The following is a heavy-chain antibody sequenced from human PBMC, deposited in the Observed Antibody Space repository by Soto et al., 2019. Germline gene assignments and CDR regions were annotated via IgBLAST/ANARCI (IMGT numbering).Heavy chain of an antibody. D-gene: IGHD1-7*01. CDR3: ARGHWNSPQPFDY. CDR1: GFTVSSNY. Sequence: GGSLRLSCAASGFTVSSNYMSWVRQAPGKGLEWVSVIYSGGSTYYADSVKGRFTISRDNSKNTLYLQMNSLRAEDTAVYYCARGHWNSPQPFDYWGQGTLVTVS. J-gene: IGHJ4*02. CDR2: IYSGGST. V-gene: IGHV3-53*01.